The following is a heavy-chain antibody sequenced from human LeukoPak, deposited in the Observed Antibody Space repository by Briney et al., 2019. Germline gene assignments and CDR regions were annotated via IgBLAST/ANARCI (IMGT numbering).Heavy chain of an antibody. J-gene: IGHJ5*02. CDR3: ARGFGPVVAATPGWFDP. CDR1: GGSISSYY. V-gene: IGHV4-59*01. CDR2: IYYSGST. D-gene: IGHD2-15*01. Sequence: SETLSLTCTVSGGSISSYYWSWIRQPPGKELEWIGYIYYSGSTNYNPSLKSRVTISVDTSKNQFSLKLSSVTAADTAVYYCARGFGPVVAATPGWFDPWGQGTLVTVSS.